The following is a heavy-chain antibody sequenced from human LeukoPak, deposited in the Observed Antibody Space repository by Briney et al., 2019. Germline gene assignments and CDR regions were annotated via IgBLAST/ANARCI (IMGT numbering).Heavy chain of an antibody. D-gene: IGHD3-10*01. J-gene: IGHJ4*02. CDR2: ISSSGSNI. CDR1: GFTFSDYY. Sequence: GGSLRLSCAASGFTFSDYYMSWIRRAPGKGLECVSYISSSGSNIYYADSVKGRFTISRDNAKNSLYLQMNSLRAEDTNVYYCARGGDYYGSGSYYLVYWGQGTLVTVSS. V-gene: IGHV3-11*01. CDR3: ARGGDYYGSGSYYLVY.